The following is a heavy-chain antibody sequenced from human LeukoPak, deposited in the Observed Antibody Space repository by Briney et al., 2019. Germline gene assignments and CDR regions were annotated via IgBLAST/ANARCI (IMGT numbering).Heavy chain of an antibody. V-gene: IGHV3-66*01. D-gene: IGHD3-22*01. CDR3: ARERYYYDSSGYYSAFDY. CDR2: IYSGGST. J-gene: IGHJ4*02. Sequence: GGSLRLSCAASGFTVSSNYMSWVRQAPGKGLEWVSVIYSGGSTYYADSVKGRFTISRDNSKNTLYLQMNSLRAEDTAVYYCARERYYYDSSGYYSAFDYWGQGTLVTVSS. CDR1: GFTVSSNY.